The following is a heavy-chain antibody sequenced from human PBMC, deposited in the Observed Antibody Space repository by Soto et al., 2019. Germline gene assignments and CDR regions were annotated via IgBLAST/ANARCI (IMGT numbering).Heavy chain of an antibody. CDR1: GFTFTTSA. CDR3: AAGPYYNFWSGYFGN. Sequence: SVKVSCKASGFTFTTSAVQWVRQARGQRLEWIGWIVVGSGNTNYAQKFQERVTVTRDVSTNTAYLELSSLRSEDTAIYFCAAGPYYNFWSGYFGNWGPGTLVTVS. CDR2: IVVGSGNT. J-gene: IGHJ4*02. V-gene: IGHV1-58*01. D-gene: IGHD3-3*01.